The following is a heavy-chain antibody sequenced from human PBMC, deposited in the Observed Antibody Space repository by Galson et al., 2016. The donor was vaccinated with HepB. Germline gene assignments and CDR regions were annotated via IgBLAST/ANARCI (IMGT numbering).Heavy chain of an antibody. Sequence: QSGAEVKKPGESLKISCKGSGYSFTNHWIGWVRQTPGKGLEWMGLINPGDSDSRYSPSFQGQVTISADKSISTAYLQWTGLKASDTAMYYCARQKLRGDAFDIWGQGTMVTVSS. D-gene: IGHD4-17*01. J-gene: IGHJ3*02. CDR1: GYSFTNHW. CDR3: ARQKLRGDAFDI. V-gene: IGHV5-51*01. CDR2: INPGDSDS.